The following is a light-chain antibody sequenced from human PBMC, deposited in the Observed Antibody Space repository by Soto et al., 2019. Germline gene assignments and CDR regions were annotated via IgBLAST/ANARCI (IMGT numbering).Light chain of an antibody. V-gene: IGKV1-39*01. J-gene: IGKJ1*01. CDR1: QSISSY. CDR3: QQSYSTPPT. Sequence: DIQMTQSPSSLSASVGDRVTITSRASQSISSYLNWYQQKPGKAPKLLIYAASSLQSGVPSRFRGSGSGTVFTLTISSLQPEDFATYYCQQSYSTPPTFGQGTKVEIK. CDR2: AAS.